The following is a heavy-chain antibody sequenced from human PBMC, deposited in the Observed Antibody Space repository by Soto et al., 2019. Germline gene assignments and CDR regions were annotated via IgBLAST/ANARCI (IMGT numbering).Heavy chain of an antibody. CDR1: GGTFSSYA. CDR2: IIPIFGTA. V-gene: IGHV1-69*13. Sequence: SVKVSCKASGGTFSSYAISWVRQAPGQGLEWMGGIIPIFGTANYAQKFQGRVTITADESTSTAYMELSSLRSDDTAVYYCARSLDIVATIMPYYFDYWGQGTLVTVSS. J-gene: IGHJ4*02. D-gene: IGHD5-12*01. CDR3: ARSLDIVATIMPYYFDY.